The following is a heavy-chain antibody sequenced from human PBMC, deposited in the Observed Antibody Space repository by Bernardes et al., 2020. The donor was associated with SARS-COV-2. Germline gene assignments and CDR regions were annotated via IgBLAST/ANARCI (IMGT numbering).Heavy chain of an antibody. J-gene: IGHJ6*02. CDR3: AKRKPIFHLSESVGCMDV. V-gene: IGHV3-30*18. D-gene: IGHD2-21*01. Sequence: GGSLRLSCAASGFKLNNFAIHWVRQAPGKGLEWVSLMSYEGSKEFYADFVRGRFTIARDNSKRAVYLQMNSLGPEDTAVYYCAKRKPIFHLSESVGCMDVWGRGTTVTVS. CDR2: MSYEGSKE. CDR1: GFKLNNFA.